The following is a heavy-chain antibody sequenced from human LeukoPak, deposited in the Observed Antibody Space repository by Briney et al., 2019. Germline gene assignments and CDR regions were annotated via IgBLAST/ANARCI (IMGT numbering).Heavy chain of an antibody. CDR1: GFTFSSYS. CDR3: ARDLGVGYCSSTSCQFYGMDV. Sequence: GGSLRLSCAASGFTFSSYSMNWVRQAPGKGLEWVSSISSSSSYIYYADSVKGRFTISRDNAKNSLYLQMNSLRAEDTAVYYCARDLGVGYCSSTSCQFYGMDVWGQGTTVTVSS. J-gene: IGHJ6*02. V-gene: IGHV3-21*01. D-gene: IGHD2-2*01. CDR2: ISSSSSYI.